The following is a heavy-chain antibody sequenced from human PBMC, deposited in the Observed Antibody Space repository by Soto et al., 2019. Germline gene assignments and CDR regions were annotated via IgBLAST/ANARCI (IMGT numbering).Heavy chain of an antibody. Sequence: PSETLSLTCTVSGGSISSSSYYWGWIRQPPGKGLEWIGSIYYSGSTYYNPSLKSRVTISVDTSKNQFSLKLSSVTAADTAVYYCARHSSVSRYCSSTSCSPWFDPWGQGTLVTVSS. CDR1: GGSISSSSYY. D-gene: IGHD2-2*01. J-gene: IGHJ5*02. V-gene: IGHV4-39*01. CDR3: ARHSSVSRYCSSTSCSPWFDP. CDR2: IYYSGST.